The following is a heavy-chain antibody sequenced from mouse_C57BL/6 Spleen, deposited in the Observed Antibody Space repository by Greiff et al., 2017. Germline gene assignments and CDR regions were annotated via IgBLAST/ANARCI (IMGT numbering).Heavy chain of an antibody. V-gene: IGHV1-36*01. CDR2: VYPYNGGT. D-gene: IGHD1-1*01. CDR3: SRCYGSSYRYFDV. Sequence: EVQGVESGPVLVKPGPSVKISCKASGFTFTDYYMHWVKQSHGKSLEWIGLVYPYNGGTSYNQKCKGKATLTVDTSSSTAYMELNRLTSEDSAVYYCSRCYGSSYRYFDVWGTGTTVTVSS. CDR1: GFTFTDYY. J-gene: IGHJ1*03.